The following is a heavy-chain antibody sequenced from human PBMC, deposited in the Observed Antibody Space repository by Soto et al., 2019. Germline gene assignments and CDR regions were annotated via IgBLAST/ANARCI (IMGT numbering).Heavy chain of an antibody. CDR1: GFTFSSYA. J-gene: IGHJ4*02. CDR2: IIGSDDST. V-gene: IGHV3-23*01. D-gene: IGHD6-6*01. Sequence: EVQLLESGGGLVQPGESLRLSCAASGFTFSSYAMSWVRQAPGKGLEWVSVIIGSDDSTYYADSVKGRFTFSRVNSKNTLYLQIISLRADDTAVYYCAKRSSSSTFDYWGQVALVTVSS. CDR3: AKRSSSSTFDY.